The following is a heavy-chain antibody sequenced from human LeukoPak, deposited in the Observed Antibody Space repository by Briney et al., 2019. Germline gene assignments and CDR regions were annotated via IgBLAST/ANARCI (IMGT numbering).Heavy chain of an antibody. CDR3: ARESSVFPPIYDSSGCLDY. Sequence: ASVKVSCKASGYTSTSYGISWVRQAPGQGLEWMGWISAYNGNTNYAQKLQGRVTMTTDTSTSTAYMELRSLRSDDTAVYYCARESSVFPPIYDSSGCLDYWGQGTLVTVSS. CDR2: ISAYNGNT. J-gene: IGHJ4*02. D-gene: IGHD3-22*01. CDR1: GYTSTSYG. V-gene: IGHV1-18*01.